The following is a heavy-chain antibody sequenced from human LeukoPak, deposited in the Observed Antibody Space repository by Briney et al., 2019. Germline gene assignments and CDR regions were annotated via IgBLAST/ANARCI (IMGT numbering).Heavy chain of an antibody. J-gene: IGHJ4*02. CDR2: ISGSGGST. CDR1: GFTFSSYA. CDR3: AKETIVVVPAAMDPPFDY. D-gene: IGHD2-2*01. Sequence: GGSLRLSCAASGFTFSSYAMSWVRQAPGKGLEWVSAISGSGGSTYYADSVKGRFTISRDNSKNTLYLQMNSLRAEDTAVYYCAKETIVVVPAAMDPPFDYWGQGTLVTVSS. V-gene: IGHV3-23*01.